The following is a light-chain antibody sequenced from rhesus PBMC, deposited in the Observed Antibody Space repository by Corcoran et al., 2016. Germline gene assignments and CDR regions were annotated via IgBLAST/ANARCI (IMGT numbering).Light chain of an antibody. CDR3: PPYYSTPYS. Sequence: DIQMTQSPSSLSASVGDRVTITCRASQGITNDLAWYQQKPGETPKLLIYEASSLQSGIPSRFSGSGSGTDFTLTISRLQSEDFATYYCPPYYSTPYSFGQGTKVGIK. V-gene: IGKV1S17*01. CDR2: EAS. J-gene: IGKJ2*01. CDR1: QGITND.